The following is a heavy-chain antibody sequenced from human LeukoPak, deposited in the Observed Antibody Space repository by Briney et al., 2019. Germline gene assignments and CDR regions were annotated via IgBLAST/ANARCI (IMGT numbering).Heavy chain of an antibody. Sequence: EASVKVSCKASGYTFTGYYMHWVRQAPGQGLEWMGWINPNSGGTNYAQKFQGRVTMTRDTSISTAYMELSRLRSDDTAVYYCARDRHIRNYYDSSEEYWGQGTLVTVSS. D-gene: IGHD3-22*01. V-gene: IGHV1-2*02. CDR2: INPNSGGT. CDR3: ARDRHIRNYYDSSEEY. CDR1: GYTFTGYY. J-gene: IGHJ4*02.